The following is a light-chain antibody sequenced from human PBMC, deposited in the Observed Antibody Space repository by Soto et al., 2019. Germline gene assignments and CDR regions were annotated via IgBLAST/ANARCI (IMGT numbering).Light chain of an antibody. CDR3: SSYTGSTNYV. CDR2: QVT. Sequence: SVLTQPASVSGSPGQSITISRTGTSSDVGIYNYVSWYQQHPGKAPKLMIYQVTNRPSGVSNRFSGSKSGNTASLTFSGLQAEDEADYYCSSYTGSTNYVFGTGTKVNVL. J-gene: IGLJ1*01. CDR1: SSDVGIYNY. V-gene: IGLV2-14*01.